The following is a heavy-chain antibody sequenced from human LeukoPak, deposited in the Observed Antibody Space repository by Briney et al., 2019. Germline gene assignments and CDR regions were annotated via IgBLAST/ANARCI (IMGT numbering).Heavy chain of an antibody. D-gene: IGHD3-9*01. Sequence: PGASLRLSCVASGFTFSNYAMSWVRQAPGKGLEWVSAITGSGTSTYYADSLKGRSTISRDNSKNTVFLQMNSLRHEDTAIYYCVIWGDYDVLTGYYVPDYWGQGTLVTVSS. CDR3: VIWGDYDVLTGYYVPDY. V-gene: IGHV3-23*01. J-gene: IGHJ4*02. CDR2: ITGSGTST. CDR1: GFTFSNYA.